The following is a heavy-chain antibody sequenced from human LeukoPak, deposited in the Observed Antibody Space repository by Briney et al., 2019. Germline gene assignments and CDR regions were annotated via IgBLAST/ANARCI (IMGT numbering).Heavy chain of an antibody. D-gene: IGHD6-6*01. CDR2: FYRENM. J-gene: IGHJ3*01. CDR3: ARLGSTSSQPWGAFDL. Sequence: SQTLSLTCTVSGDSFSSTGYYWNWIRQPAGKGLEWIGRFYRENMDYNPSLKSRATISVDTSKNQFSLRLTSVTAADTAVYYCARLGSTSSQPWGAFDLWGQGTMVTVSS. V-gene: IGHV4-61*02. CDR1: GDSFSSTGYY.